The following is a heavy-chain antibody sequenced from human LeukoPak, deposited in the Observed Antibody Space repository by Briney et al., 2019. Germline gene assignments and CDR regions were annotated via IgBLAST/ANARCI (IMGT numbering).Heavy chain of an antibody. Sequence: ASVKVSCKASGYTFTSYDIHWVRQATGQGLEWMGWMNPNSGNTGYAQKFQGRVTMTRNTSISTAYMELSSLRSEDTAVYYCASLPRAAAAGSSAPPWGQGTLVTVSS. CDR2: MNPNSGNT. D-gene: IGHD6-13*01. J-gene: IGHJ5*02. CDR3: ASLPRAAAAGSSAPP. CDR1: GYTFTSYD. V-gene: IGHV1-8*01.